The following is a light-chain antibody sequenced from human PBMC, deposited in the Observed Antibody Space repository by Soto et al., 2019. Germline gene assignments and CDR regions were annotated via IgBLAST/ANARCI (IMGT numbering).Light chain of an antibody. CDR3: SSYTSRSTL. J-gene: IGLJ1*01. CDR1: SDDVGGYDY. Sequence: QSALTQPASVSGSPGQSITISCTGTSDDVGGYDYVSWYQQEPGKAPKVIIYEVSNRPSGVSDRFSGSKSGNMASLTISGLQAADEADYYCSSYTSRSTLFXTGTKVTVL. CDR2: EVS. V-gene: IGLV2-14*01.